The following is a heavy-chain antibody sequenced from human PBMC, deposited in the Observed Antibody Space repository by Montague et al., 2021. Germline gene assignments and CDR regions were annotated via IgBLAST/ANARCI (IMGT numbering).Heavy chain of an antibody. J-gene: IGHJ4*02. CDR3: ARDREAAPFDY. CDR2: IFHSGST. V-gene: IGHV4-38-2*02. Sequence: SETLSLTCTVSGYSISSGYYWCWIRQPPGKGLEWFGSIFHSGSTYYNPSLKSRVTISVDTSKNQFSLKLTSVTAADTALYYCARDREAAPFDYWGQGTLVTVSS. D-gene: IGHD2-15*01. CDR1: GYSISSGYY.